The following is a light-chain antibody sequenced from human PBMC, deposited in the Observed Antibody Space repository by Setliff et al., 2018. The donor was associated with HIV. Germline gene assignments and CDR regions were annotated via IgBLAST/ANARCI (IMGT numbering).Light chain of an antibody. Sequence: QSVLTQPRSVSGSPGQSVTISCTGTNSDVGGYNYVSWYQQHPGKAPKLMIYDVSKRPSGVPDRFSGSKSGNTASLTISGLQAEEEADYYCCSYAGSYTYVFGTGTKVTV. CDR3: CSYAGSYTYV. CDR2: DVS. V-gene: IGLV2-11*01. CDR1: NSDVGGYNY. J-gene: IGLJ1*01.